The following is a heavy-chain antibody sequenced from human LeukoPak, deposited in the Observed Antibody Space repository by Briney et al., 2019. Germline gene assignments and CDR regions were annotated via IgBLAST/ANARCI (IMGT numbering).Heavy chain of an antibody. J-gene: IGHJ4*02. D-gene: IGHD3-9*01. CDR2: FDPEDGET. Sequence: ASVKVSCKVSGYTLTELSMHWVRQAPGKGLEWMGGFDPEDGETIYAQKFQGRVTMTEDTSTDTAYMELSSLRSEDTAVYYCATDKLKSYDILTGYPNFDYWGQGTLVTVSS. CDR3: ATDKLKSYDILTGYPNFDY. V-gene: IGHV1-24*01. CDR1: GYTLTELS.